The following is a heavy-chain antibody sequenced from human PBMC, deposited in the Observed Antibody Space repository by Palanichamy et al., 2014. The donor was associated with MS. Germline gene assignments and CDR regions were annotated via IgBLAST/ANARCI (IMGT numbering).Heavy chain of an antibody. Sequence: QVQLQQWGAGLLKPSETLSLTCAVYGGSFSGYYWSWIRQPPGKGLEWIGEINHSGSTNYNPSPKSRVTISVGTSKNQFSLKLSSVTAADTAVYYCARFGTKNLVVVVFDYWGQGTLVTVSS. D-gene: IGHD2-15*01. CDR1: GGSFSGYY. V-gene: IGHV4-34*01. CDR3: ARFGTKNLVVVVFDY. CDR2: INHSGST. J-gene: IGHJ4*02.